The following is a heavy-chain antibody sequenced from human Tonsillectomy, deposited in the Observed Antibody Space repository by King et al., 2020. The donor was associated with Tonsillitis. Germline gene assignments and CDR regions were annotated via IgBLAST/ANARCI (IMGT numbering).Heavy chain of an antibody. D-gene: IGHD5-24*01. Sequence: VQLVESGGGVVQPGRSLRLYCAASGFTLSSYAMHWVRQAPGKGLEWVAIISYDGSNKYYADSVKGRFTISRDSSKNTLYLQMNSLRPEDTAVYYCARGPFRDGYNLGYWGQGTLVTVSS. J-gene: IGHJ4*02. CDR3: ARGPFRDGYNLGY. V-gene: IGHV3-30-3*01. CDR1: GFTLSSYA. CDR2: ISYDGSNK.